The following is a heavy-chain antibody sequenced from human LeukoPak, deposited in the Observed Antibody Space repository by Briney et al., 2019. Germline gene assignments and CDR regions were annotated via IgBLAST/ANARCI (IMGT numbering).Heavy chain of an antibody. CDR3: AREGWAFDY. Sequence: PGGSLRLSCAASGFTFSSYAIHWVRQAPGRGLEYVSGTSDNGGSTYYANSVEGRFTISRDNSKNTLHLQMGSLRAEDMAVYYCAREGWAFDYWGQGTLVTVSS. CDR1: GFTFSSYA. V-gene: IGHV3-64*01. D-gene: IGHD5-24*01. J-gene: IGHJ4*02. CDR2: TSDNGGST.